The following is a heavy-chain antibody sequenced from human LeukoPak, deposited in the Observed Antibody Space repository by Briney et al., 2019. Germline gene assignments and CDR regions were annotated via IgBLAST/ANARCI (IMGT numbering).Heavy chain of an antibody. CDR1: GYTFTSYY. CDR3: ARVAVYCSGGSCYSGVWFDP. V-gene: IGHV1-46*01. D-gene: IGHD2-15*01. Sequence: AAVKVSFKSSGYTFTSYYMHWMRQPPGQGLEWVGVINTSGGSTSYAQKFQGRVTMTRDTSTSTVYMELSSLRSEDTAVYYCARVAVYCSGGSCYSGVWFDPWGQGTLVTVSS. CDR2: INTSGGST. J-gene: IGHJ5*02.